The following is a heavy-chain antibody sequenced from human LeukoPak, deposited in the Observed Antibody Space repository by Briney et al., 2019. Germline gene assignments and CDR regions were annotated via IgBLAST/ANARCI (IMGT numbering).Heavy chain of an antibody. CDR1: GFTVSSNY. J-gene: IGHJ3*02. Sequence: GGSLRLSCAASGFTVSSNYMSRVRQAPGKGLEWVSVIYSGGSTYYADSVKGRFTISRDNSKNTLYLQMNSLRAEDTAVYYCARRIGDSYAFDIWGQGTMVTVSS. CDR3: ARRIGDSYAFDI. CDR2: IYSGGST. V-gene: IGHV3-66*04. D-gene: IGHD3-16*01.